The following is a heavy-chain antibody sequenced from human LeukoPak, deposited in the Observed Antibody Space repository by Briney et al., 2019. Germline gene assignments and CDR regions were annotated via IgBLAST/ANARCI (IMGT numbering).Heavy chain of an antibody. CDR1: GGSFSGYY. CDR2: INHSGST. J-gene: IGHJ3*02. D-gene: IGHD2-2*01. V-gene: IGHV4-34*01. Sequence: SETLSLTCAVYGGSFSGYYWSWIRQPPGKGLEWIGEINHSGSTNYNPSIKSRVTISVDTSKNQFSLKLSSVTAADTAVYYCATSKYQLLLDAFDIWGQGTMVTVSS. CDR3: ATSKYQLLLDAFDI.